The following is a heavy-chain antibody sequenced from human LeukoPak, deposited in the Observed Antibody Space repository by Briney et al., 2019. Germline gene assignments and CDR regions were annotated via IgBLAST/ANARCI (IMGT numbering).Heavy chain of an antibody. CDR3: TRIGLKTTGYYRLDY. D-gene: IGHD3-9*01. CDR1: GYTFTGHY. J-gene: IGHJ4*02. CDR2: LNPSTGDT. Sequence: SVKVSCKASGYTFTGHYLHWVRQAPGQGLEWMGWLNPSTGDTLYIQKFQGRVTMTGDTSISTAYMELSSLMSDDTAVYYCTRIGLKTTGYYRLDYWGQGTLVTVSS. V-gene: IGHV1-2*02.